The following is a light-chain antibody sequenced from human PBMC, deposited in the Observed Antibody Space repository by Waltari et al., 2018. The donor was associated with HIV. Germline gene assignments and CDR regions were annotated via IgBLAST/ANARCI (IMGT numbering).Light chain of an antibody. Sequence: SYVLTQPPSVSVAPGKTARITCGGNNIGSKSVHWYQQKPGQAPLLIIYDDSDRPSGIPERFSGSNSGNTATLTISRVEAGDEADYYCQVWDSSSDHYVFGTGTKVTVL. J-gene: IGLJ1*01. CDR2: DDS. CDR3: QVWDSSSDHYV. V-gene: IGLV3-21*04. CDR1: NIGSKS.